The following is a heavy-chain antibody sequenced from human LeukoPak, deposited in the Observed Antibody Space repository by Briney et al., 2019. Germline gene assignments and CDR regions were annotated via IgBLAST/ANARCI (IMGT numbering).Heavy chain of an antibody. CDR2: ISSSSSTI. CDR3: ARDVHDFWSGYYDY. J-gene: IGHJ4*02. CDR1: GFTFSSYS. D-gene: IGHD3-3*01. V-gene: IGHV3-48*01. Sequence: GGSLRLSCAASGFTFSSYSMNWVRQAPGKGLEWVSYISSSSSTIYYADSVKGRFTISRDNAKNSLYLQMNSLRAEDTAVYYCARDVHDFWSGYYDYWGQGTLVTVSS.